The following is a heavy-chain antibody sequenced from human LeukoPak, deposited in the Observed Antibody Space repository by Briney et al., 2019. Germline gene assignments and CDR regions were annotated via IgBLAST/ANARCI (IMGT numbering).Heavy chain of an antibody. D-gene: IGHD3-9*01. Sequence: PGGSLRLSCAASGFTFSSYWMSWVRQAPGKGLEWVANIKQDGSEKYYVDFVKGRFTISRDNAKNSLYLQMNSLRAEDTAVYYCAGGSGDVLRYFDWLKAPYYFDYWGQGTLVTVSS. CDR1: GFTFSSYW. J-gene: IGHJ4*02. CDR2: IKQDGSEK. V-gene: IGHV3-7*01. CDR3: AGGSGDVLRYFDWLKAPYYFDY.